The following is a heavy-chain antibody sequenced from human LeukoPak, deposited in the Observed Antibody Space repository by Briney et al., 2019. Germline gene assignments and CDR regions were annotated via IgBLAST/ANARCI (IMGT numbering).Heavy chain of an antibody. CDR1: GYTFTSYY. D-gene: IGHD4-23*01. CDR2: INPSGGST. Sequence: GASVKVSCKASGYTFTSYYMHWVRQAPGQGLEWMGIINPSGGSTSYAQKFQGRVTMTRDTSTSTVYMELSSLRSEDTAVYYCARETLGGRGYYYYGMDVWGQGTTVTVSS. V-gene: IGHV1-46*01. CDR3: ARETLGGRGYYYYGMDV. J-gene: IGHJ6*02.